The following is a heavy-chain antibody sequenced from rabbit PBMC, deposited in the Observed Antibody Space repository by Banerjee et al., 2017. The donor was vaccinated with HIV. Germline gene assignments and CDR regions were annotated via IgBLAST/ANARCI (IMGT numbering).Heavy chain of an antibody. J-gene: IGHJ3*01. CDR2: IGTGSGST. CDR3: ARDGVYTGPDYDL. D-gene: IGHD4-2*01. V-gene: IGHV1S40*01. CDR1: GFSFSSGYY. Sequence: QQLVESGGGLVKPGASLTLTCKASGFSFSSGYYISWVRQAPGKGLEWIGCIGTGSGSTYYASWAKGRFTISKTSSTTVTLQMTSLTAADTATYFCARDGVYTGPDYDLWGQGTLVTVS.